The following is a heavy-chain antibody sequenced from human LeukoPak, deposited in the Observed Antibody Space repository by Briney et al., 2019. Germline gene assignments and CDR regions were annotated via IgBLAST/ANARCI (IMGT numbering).Heavy chain of an antibody. CDR2: INYSGGT. D-gene: IGHD1-26*01. J-gene: IGHJ4*02. CDR1: GDSIRNYY. CDR3: ARGEYYLDY. Sequence: SETLSLTCTVSGDSIRNYYWSWIRQPPGKGLEWVGNINYSGGTNYNPSLKSGVTISVDTSKNQFYLKLSSATAADTAVYYCARGEYYLDYWGQGTLVTASS. V-gene: IGHV4-59*08.